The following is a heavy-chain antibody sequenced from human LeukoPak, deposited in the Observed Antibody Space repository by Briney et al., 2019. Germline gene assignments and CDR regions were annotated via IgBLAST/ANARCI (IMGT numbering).Heavy chain of an antibody. Sequence: ASVKVSCKASGYTFTSYGISWVRQAPGQGLEWMGWISAYNGNTNYAQKLQGRVTMTTDTSTSTAYMELRSLRSEDTAVYYCARDPGSDYGSTQLDYWGQGTLVTVSS. CDR2: ISAYNGNT. J-gene: IGHJ4*02. V-gene: IGHV1-18*01. CDR3: ARDPGSDYGSTQLDY. CDR1: GYTFTSYG. D-gene: IGHD4-17*01.